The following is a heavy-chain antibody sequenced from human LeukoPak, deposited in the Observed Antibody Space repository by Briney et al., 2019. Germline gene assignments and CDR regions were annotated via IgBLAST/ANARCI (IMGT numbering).Heavy chain of an antibody. V-gene: IGHV1-2*02. D-gene: IGHD2-15*01. CDR2: INPNSGGT. CDR3: ARDRGVDYCSGGSCSHYYYYMDV. CDR1: GYTFNTYG. J-gene: IGHJ6*03. Sequence: ASVKVSCKASGYTFNTYGITWVRQAPGQGLEWMGWINPNSGGTKYAQKFQGRVTMTRDTSINTAYMELSRLRSDDTAVYYCARDRGVDYCSGGSCSHYYYYMDVWGKGTTVTISS.